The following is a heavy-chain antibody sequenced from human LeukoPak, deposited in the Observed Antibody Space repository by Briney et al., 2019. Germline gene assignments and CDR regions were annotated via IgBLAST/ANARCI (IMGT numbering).Heavy chain of an antibody. J-gene: IGHJ4*02. CDR1: GYTFTGYY. V-gene: IGHV1-2*02. Sequence: GASVKVSCKASGYTFTGYYMHWVRQAPGQGLEWMGWINPNSGGTNYAQKFQGRVTMTRDTSISTAYMELSRLRSDDTAVYYCAREFSVAHPHLDYWSQGTLVTVSS. CDR3: AREFSVAHPHLDY. CDR2: INPNSGGT. D-gene: IGHD4-23*01.